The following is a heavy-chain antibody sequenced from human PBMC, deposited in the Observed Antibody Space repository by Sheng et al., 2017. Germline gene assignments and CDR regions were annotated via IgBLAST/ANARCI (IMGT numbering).Heavy chain of an antibody. V-gene: IGHV4-59*12. J-gene: IGHJ5*02. D-gene: IGHD3-9*01. CDR1: GGSISSYY. CDR3: ARGTLRYLDP. Sequence: QVQLQESGPGLVKPSETLSLTCTVSGGSISSYYWSWIRQPPGKGLEWIGYIYYSGSTNYNPSLKSRVTISVDTSKNQFSLKLSSVTAADTAVYYCARGTLRYLDPWGQGNPGHRLL. CDR2: IYYSGST.